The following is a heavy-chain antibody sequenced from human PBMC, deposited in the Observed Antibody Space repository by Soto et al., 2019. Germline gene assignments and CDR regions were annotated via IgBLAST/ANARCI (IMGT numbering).Heavy chain of an antibody. V-gene: IGHV4-59*01. CDR2: IYYSGST. CDR1: GGSISSYY. D-gene: IGHD1-26*01. J-gene: IGHJ5*02. Sequence: QVQLQESGPGLVKPSETLSLTCTVSGGSISSYYWSWIRQPPGKGLEWIGYIYYSGSTNYNPSLKSRVTISVDTSKNQFSLKLSSVTAADTAVYYCARYGRELLWWFDRWGQGTLVTVSS. CDR3: ARYGRELLWWFDR.